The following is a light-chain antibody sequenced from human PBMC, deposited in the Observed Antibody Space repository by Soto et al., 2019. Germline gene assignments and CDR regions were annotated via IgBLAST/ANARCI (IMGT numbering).Light chain of an antibody. CDR2: AAS. J-gene: IGKJ4*01. CDR1: QSISSY. Sequence: DIQMPQSPSSLSASVGDRVTITCRASQSISSYLNWYQQKPGKAPKLLIYAASSLQSGVPSRFSGSGSGTDFTLTISSLQPEDFATYYCQQSCSTPLTFGGGTKVDIK. CDR3: QQSCSTPLT. V-gene: IGKV1-39*01.